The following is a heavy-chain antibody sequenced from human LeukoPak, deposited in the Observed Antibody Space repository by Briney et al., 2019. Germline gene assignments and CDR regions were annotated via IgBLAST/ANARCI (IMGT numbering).Heavy chain of an antibody. J-gene: IGHJ4*02. CDR3: TTDESSSSYFDY. D-gene: IGHD6-13*01. V-gene: IGHV3-15*01. Sequence: GGSLRLSCAASGFTFSSYWMHWVRHAPGKGLEWVGRIKSKTDGGTTDYAAPVKGRFTISRDDSKNTLYLQMNSLKTEDTAVYYCTTDESSSSYFDYWGQGTLVTVSS. CDR1: GFTFSSYW. CDR2: IKSKTDGGTT.